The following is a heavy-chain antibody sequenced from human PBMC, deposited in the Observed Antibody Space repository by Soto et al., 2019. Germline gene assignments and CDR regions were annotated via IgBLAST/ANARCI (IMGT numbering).Heavy chain of an antibody. CDR3: ARGLTTVTSGDAFDI. V-gene: IGHV1-18*01. Sequence: ASVKVSCKASGYTFTSYGISWVRQAPGQGLEWMGWISAYNGNTNYAQKLQGRVTMTTDTSTSTAYMELRSLRSDDTAVYYCARGLTTVTSGDAFDIWGQGTMVTVSS. J-gene: IGHJ3*02. CDR1: GYTFTSYG. D-gene: IGHD4-17*01. CDR2: ISAYNGNT.